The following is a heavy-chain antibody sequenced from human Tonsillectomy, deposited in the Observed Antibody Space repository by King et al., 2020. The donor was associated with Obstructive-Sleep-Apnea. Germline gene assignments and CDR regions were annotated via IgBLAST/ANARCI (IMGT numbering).Heavy chain of an antibody. J-gene: IGHJ3*02. CDR2: ISYDGGNK. Sequence: VQLVESGGGVVQPGRSLRLSCAASGFTFSSYAMHWVRQAPGKGLEWVAVISYDGGNKYYADSVKGRFTISRDNSKNTLYLQMNSLRAEDTAVYYCARDFGYYYSSGANGFDIWGKGTMVTVSS. D-gene: IGHD3-10*01. CDR1: GFTFSSYA. V-gene: IGHV3-30-3*01. CDR3: ARDFGYYYSSGANGFDI.